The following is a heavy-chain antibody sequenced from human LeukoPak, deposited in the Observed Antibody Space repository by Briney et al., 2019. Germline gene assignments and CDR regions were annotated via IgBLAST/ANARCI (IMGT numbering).Heavy chain of an antibody. J-gene: IGHJ6*03. D-gene: IGHD6-6*01. CDR2: ISAYNGNT. Sequence: ASVKVSCKASGYTFTSYGISWVRQAPGQGLEWMGWISAYNGNTNYAQKLQGRVTMTTDTSTSTAYMELSSLRSEDTAVYYCARDNKQLAQEANYYYYYMDVWGKGTTVTVSS. CDR1: GYTFTSYG. V-gene: IGHV1-18*01. CDR3: ARDNKQLAQEANYYYYYMDV.